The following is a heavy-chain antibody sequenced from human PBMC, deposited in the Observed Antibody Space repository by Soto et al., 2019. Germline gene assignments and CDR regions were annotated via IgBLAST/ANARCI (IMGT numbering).Heavy chain of an antibody. V-gene: IGHV1-2*02. J-gene: IGHJ4*02. CDR1: GYSFIDYY. Sequence: QVQLVQSGAEVKKPGASVKVSCEASGYSFIDYYIHWVRQAPGQGIEWMGRISPKSAGTDYAKKFEDRVTLTWDTSLNTAYMELSSLKSDETAVYYCARPPVYISDWYYFDLLGQGTRVTVSS. CDR3: ARPPVYISDWYYFDL. CDR2: ISPKSAGT. D-gene: IGHD3-9*01.